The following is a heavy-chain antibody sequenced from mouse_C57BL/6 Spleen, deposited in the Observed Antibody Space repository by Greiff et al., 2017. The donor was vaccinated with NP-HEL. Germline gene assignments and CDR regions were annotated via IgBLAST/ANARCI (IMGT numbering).Heavy chain of an antibody. CDR2: IYPRDGST. D-gene: IGHD4-1*01. CDR3: ARGINWDPFAY. J-gene: IGHJ3*01. Sequence: VKLMESGPELVKPGASVKLSCKASGYTFTSYDINWVKQRPGQGLEWIGWIYPRDGSTKYNEKFKGKATLTVDTSSSTAYMELHSLTSEDSAVYFCARGINWDPFAYWGQGTLVTVSA. V-gene: IGHV1-85*01. CDR1: GYTFTSYD.